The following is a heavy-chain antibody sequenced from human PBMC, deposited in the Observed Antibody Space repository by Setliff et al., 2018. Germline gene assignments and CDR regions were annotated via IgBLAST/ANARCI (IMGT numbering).Heavy chain of an antibody. V-gene: IGHV4-38-2*02. D-gene: IGHD3-22*01. J-gene: IGHJ6*03. CDR3: ARLGGSSGSGGFYYYYYYMDV. CDR1: GYSISSGHY. Sequence: SKTLSLTCTVSGYSISSGHYWGWIRQAPGKGLEWIASIYRSGSTYYNPSLKSRVTISVDTSKNQFSLKLSSVTAADTAVYYCARLGGSSGSGGFYYYYYYMDVWGKGTTVTVSS. CDR2: IYRSGST.